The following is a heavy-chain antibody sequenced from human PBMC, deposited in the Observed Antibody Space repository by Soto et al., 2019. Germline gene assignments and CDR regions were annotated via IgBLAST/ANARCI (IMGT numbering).Heavy chain of an antibody. V-gene: IGHV3-30-3*01. CDR2: ISYDGSNE. D-gene: IGHD2-8*01. J-gene: IGHJ4*02. CDR1: GFTFRSYS. CDR3: ARDLNGDASDY. Sequence: QVQLVESGGGVVQPGGSLRLSCVASGFTFRSYSMHWVRQAPGKGLEWVAVISYDGSNEYYAGSVRGRFTVSRDNSKNILDLHMNSLRPEDTAVYSCARDLNGDASDYWGQGALVTVSS.